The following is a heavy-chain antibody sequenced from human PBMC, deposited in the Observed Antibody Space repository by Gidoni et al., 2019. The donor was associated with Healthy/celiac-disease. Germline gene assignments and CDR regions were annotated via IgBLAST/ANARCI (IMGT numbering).Heavy chain of an antibody. CDR2: INHSGST. CDR3: ARGQYYSSSWQRRDAFDI. Sequence: QVQLQQWGAGLLKPSETLSLTCAVYGGSFSGYYWSWIRQPPGKGLEWLGEINHSGSTNYNPSLKSRVTISVDTSKNQFSLKLSSVTAADTAVYYCARGQYYSSSWQRRDAFDIWGQGTMVTVSS. CDR1: GGSFSGYY. J-gene: IGHJ3*02. V-gene: IGHV4-34*01. D-gene: IGHD6-13*01.